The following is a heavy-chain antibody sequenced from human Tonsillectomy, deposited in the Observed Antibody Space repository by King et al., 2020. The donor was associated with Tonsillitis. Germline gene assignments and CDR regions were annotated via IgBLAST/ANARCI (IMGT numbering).Heavy chain of an antibody. CDR2: ISYDGSNK. D-gene: IGHD1-1*01. CDR1: GFTFSNYA. CDR3: ARDERFNQYYFDY. J-gene: IGHJ4*02. Sequence: VQLVESGGGVVQPGRSLRLSCAASGFTFSNYAMHWVRQAPGKGLEWVAVISYDGSNKYYADSVKGRFTISIDNSKNTLYLQMNSLRAEDTAVYYCARDERFNQYYFDYWGQGTLVTVSS. V-gene: IGHV3-30-3*01.